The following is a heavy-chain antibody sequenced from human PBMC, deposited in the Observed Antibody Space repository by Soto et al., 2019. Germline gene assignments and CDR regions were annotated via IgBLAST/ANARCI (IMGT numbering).Heavy chain of an antibody. CDR2: INPAGTIT. CDR3: TSDTFGLRDT. CDR1: GFTLGRYV. D-gene: IGHD3-16*01. J-gene: IGHJ5*02. V-gene: IGHV3-74*01. Sequence: GGSLRLSCAASGFTLGRYVMHWVRQTPGKGLVWVSRINPAGTITNYADSVEGRFTISRDNADSALFLQMNSLSAEDTAIYYCTSDTFGLRDTWGQGTLVTVSS.